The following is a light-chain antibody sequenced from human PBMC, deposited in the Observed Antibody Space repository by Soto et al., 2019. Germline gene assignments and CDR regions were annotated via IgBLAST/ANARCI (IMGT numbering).Light chain of an antibody. V-gene: IGKV2-30*02. CDR1: QTLLHSNGYTF. J-gene: IGKJ1*01. Sequence: AMTQSPLSLAVTPGEPASISCRSSQTLLHSNGYTFLNWYQQRSGQSPRRLIYKVSNRDSGVPDRFSGSGSGTDFTLKISRVEAEDVGVYCCMQGTHWPWTFGQGTKVDIK. CDR3: MQGTHWPWT. CDR2: KVS.